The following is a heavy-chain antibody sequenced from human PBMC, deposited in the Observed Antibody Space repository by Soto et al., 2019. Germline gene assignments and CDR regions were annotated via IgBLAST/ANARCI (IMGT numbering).Heavy chain of an antibody. CDR3: AKETATPVDYYYFYGLDV. D-gene: IGHD1-1*01. V-gene: IGHV3-30*18. J-gene: IGHJ6*02. CDR1: GFIFGTYG. CDR2: ISYDGNKE. Sequence: QVQLVESGGGVVQPGRSLRLSCSASGFIFGTYGMDWVRQAPGKGLEWVALISYDGNKEFYADSVKGRFTISRDNSRNTLYLHMNSLKPEDTAMYYCAKETATPVDYYYFYGLDVWGPGTTVSVSS.